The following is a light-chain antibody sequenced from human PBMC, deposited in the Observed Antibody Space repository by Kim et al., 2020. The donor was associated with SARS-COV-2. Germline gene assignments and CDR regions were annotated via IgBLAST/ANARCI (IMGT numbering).Light chain of an antibody. CDR2: LGS. CDR1: PSLLHTNGFNY. V-gene: IGKV2-28*01. J-gene: IGKJ1*01. CDR3: MQGLQSLRT. Sequence: PASISCRPSPSLLHTNGFNYLDWYLQRPGQSPQLLIYLGSNRASGVPDRFSGSGSGTDFTLKISRVEAEDVGVYFCMQGLQSLRTFGQGTKVDIK.